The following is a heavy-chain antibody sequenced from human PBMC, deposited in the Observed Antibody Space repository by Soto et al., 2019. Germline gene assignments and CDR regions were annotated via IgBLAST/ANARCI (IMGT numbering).Heavy chain of an antibody. D-gene: IGHD5-18*01. CDR2: IYYNGNT. Sequence: PSETLSLTCTVSGGSISSDYWTWIRQPPGERLEWIGYIYYNGNTNYNSSLKSRVTISIDTSKNQFSLKLNSVTAADTAVYFCARLAYTSGFTFDYWGRGTLVTV. CDR1: GGSISSDY. J-gene: IGHJ4*02. V-gene: IGHV4-59*01. CDR3: ARLAYTSGFTFDY.